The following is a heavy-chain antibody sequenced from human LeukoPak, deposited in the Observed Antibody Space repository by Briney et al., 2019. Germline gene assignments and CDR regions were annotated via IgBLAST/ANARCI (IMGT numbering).Heavy chain of an antibody. D-gene: IGHD2-2*01. CDR1: GFTLSAHW. V-gene: IGHV3-33*08. CDR2: IWYDGSNK. J-gene: IGHJ6*02. CDR3: AGGYCSSTSCYHDGMDV. Sequence: GGSLRLSCAVSGFTLSAHWMHWVRQAPGKGLEWVAVIWYDGSNKYYADSVKGRFTISRDNSKNTLYLQMNSLRAEDTAVYYCAGGYCSSTSCYHDGMDVWGQGTTVTVSS.